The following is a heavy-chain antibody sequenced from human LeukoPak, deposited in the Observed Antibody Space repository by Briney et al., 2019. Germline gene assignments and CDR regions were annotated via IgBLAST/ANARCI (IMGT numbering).Heavy chain of an antibody. J-gene: IGHJ6*03. V-gene: IGHV3-11*04. CDR1: GFTFSDYY. CDR3: ARDQYCSSTSCYKTHYYYYYMDV. Sequence: PGGSLRLSCAASGFTFSDYYMSWIRQAPGKGLEWVSYISSSGSTIYYADSVKGRFTISRDNAKNSLYLQMNSLRAEDTAVYYCARDQYCSSTSCYKTHYYYYYMDVWGKGTRSPSP. CDR2: ISSSGSTI. D-gene: IGHD2-2*01.